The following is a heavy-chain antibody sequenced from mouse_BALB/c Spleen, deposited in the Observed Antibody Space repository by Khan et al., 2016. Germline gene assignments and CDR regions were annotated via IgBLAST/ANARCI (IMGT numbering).Heavy chain of an antibody. Sequence: EVQLQESGGDLVKPGGSLKLSCAASGFTFSTYGMSWVRQTPDKRLEWVATVSTGGSYTYYADSVKGRFTTSRDNAKNTLFLQMNGLKSEDTAIFYCTRLAYYYDSEGFAYWGQGTLVTVSA. CDR3: TRLAYYYDSEGFAY. D-gene: IGHD1-1*01. CDR1: GFTFSTYG. J-gene: IGHJ3*01. CDR2: VSTGGSYT. V-gene: IGHV5-6*01.